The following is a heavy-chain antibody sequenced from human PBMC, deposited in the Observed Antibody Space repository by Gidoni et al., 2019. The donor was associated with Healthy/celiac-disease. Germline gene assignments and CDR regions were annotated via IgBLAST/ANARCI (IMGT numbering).Heavy chain of an antibody. CDR3: AKADSGWYSGFDY. V-gene: IGHV3-23*01. D-gene: IGHD6-19*01. Sequence: EVQLLESGGGLVQPGGSLRLSCADSGFTFSSYDMSWVRQAPGKGLEWVSAISGSGGSTYYADSVKGRFTISRDNSKNTLYLQMNSLRAEDTAVYYCAKADSGWYSGFDYWGQGTLVTVAS. CDR2: ISGSGGST. CDR1: GFTFSSYD. J-gene: IGHJ4*02.